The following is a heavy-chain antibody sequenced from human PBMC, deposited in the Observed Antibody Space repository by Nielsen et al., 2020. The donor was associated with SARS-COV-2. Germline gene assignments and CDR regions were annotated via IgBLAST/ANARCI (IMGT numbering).Heavy chain of an antibody. CDR3: AKDSAFYMDV. CDR1: GFTFSSYA. CDR2: ISGSGGST. V-gene: IGHV3-23*01. J-gene: IGHJ6*03. Sequence: GESLKISCAASGFTFSSYAMSWVRQAPGKGLEWVSAISGSGGSTYYADSVKGRFTISRDNSKNTLYLQMNSLRAEDTAVYYCAKDSAFYMDVWGKGTTVTVSS. D-gene: IGHD1-26*01.